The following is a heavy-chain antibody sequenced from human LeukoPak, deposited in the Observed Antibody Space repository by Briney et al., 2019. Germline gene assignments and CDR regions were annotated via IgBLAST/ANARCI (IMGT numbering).Heavy chain of an antibody. CDR1: GFTFSDYY. Sequence: GGSLRLSCVASGFTFSDYYMSWIRQAPGKGLERVSSISSSGSTIYYADSVKGRFTISRDNAKNSLYLQMSSLRAEDTAVYYCARDKKSGLRYHFYCMDVWGKGTTVTISS. V-gene: IGHV3-11*01. D-gene: IGHD5-12*01. CDR2: ISSSGSTI. CDR3: ARDKKSGLRYHFYCMDV. J-gene: IGHJ6*03.